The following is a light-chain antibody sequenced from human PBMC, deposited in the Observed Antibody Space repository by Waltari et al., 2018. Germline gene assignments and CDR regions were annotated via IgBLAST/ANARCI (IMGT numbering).Light chain of an antibody. Sequence: SYELTQPPSVSVSPGQTARITCSGDALADHYAYWYKQKPGQAPVLVIYKDNERPSGIPERFSGSSSGTAVTLTISGVQAEDEADFYCQSIDTTDTYPTVLFGGGTKLTVL. J-gene: IGLJ2*01. CDR1: ALADHY. CDR3: QSIDTTDTYPTVL. V-gene: IGLV3-25*03. CDR2: KDN.